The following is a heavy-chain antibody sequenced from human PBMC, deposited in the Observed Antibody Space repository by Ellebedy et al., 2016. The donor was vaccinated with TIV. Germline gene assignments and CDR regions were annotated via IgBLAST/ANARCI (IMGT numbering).Heavy chain of an antibody. V-gene: IGHV3-33*01. CDR3: ARVLGFGEDHYGMDV. CDR1: GFTFSSCG. CDR2: IWYDGSNK. Sequence: GESLKISCAASGFTFSSCGMHWVRQAPGKGLEWVAVIWYDGSNKYYADPVKGRFTISRDNSKNTLYLQMNRLRAEDTAVYYCARVLGFGEDHYGMDVWGQGTTVTVSS. D-gene: IGHD3-10*01. J-gene: IGHJ6*02.